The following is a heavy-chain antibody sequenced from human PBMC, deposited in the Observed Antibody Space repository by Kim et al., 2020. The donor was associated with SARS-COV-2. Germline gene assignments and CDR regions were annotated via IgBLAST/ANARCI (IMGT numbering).Heavy chain of an antibody. D-gene: IGHD3-10*01. V-gene: IGHV3-33*01. J-gene: IGHJ4*02. Sequence: GGSLRLSCAASGFTFSSYGMHWVRQAPGKGLEWVAVIWYDGSNKYYADSVKGRFPISRDDSKNTLYLQMNSLRAEDTAVIYCARGADGSGSYYPYYFDYWGQGTLVAVSS. CDR2: IWYDGSNK. CDR1: GFTFSSYG. CDR3: ARGADGSGSYYPYYFDY.